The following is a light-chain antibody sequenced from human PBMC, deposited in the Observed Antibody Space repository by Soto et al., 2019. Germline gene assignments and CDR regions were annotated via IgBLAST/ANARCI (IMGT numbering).Light chain of an antibody. Sequence: ETVLTQSPGTLSLSPGERATLSCRASQTVRNSYLAWYQQEPGQAPRLLIYGASSRATGIPDRFSGSGSGTDFTLTISRLEPEDFVVYYCQQYGSSPWKFGQGTKVEIK. CDR1: QTVRNSY. CDR3: QQYGSSPWK. J-gene: IGKJ1*01. CDR2: GAS. V-gene: IGKV3-20*01.